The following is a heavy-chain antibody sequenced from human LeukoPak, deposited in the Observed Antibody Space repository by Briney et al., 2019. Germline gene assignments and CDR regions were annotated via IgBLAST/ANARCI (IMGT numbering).Heavy chain of an antibody. V-gene: IGHV4-39*01. CDR2: MYYTGST. J-gene: IGHJ2*01. CDR3: ARQGIVANSYFHL. CDR1: GGSIRNTNYH. D-gene: IGHD2-21*01. Sequence: TPESLSDTCTVSGGSIRNTNYHWGWIRQSPGKGLEYIGSMYYTGSTYHNPSLKSRVAISVDTSKNQFSLNLRSVTAADTAVYYCARQGIVANSYFHLWGGDPGDRVSS.